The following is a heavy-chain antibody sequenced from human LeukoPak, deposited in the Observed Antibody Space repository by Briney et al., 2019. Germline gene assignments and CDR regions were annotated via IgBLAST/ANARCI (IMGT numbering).Heavy chain of an antibody. CDR1: GFTFSSYA. V-gene: IGHV3-23*01. J-gene: IGHJ4*02. CDR2: ISGSGGST. Sequence: PGGSLRLSCAAPGFTFSSYAMSWVRQAPGKGLEWVSAISGSGGSTYYADSVKGRFTISRDNSKNTLYLQMNSLRAEDTAVYYCAKASRGISYYFDYWGQGTLVTVSS. CDR3: AKASRGISYYFDY. D-gene: IGHD3-16*01.